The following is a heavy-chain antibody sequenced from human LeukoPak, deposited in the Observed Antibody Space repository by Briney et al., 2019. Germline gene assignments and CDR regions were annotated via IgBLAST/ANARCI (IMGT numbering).Heavy chain of an antibody. Sequence: PGGSLTLSCAASGFTFSRYEMNWVRHAPGKGREWVSYISSSGCTIYYAYSVKGRFTISRDNAKNSLYLQMNSQRAEDTAVYYCARDRGVLRFLEWSRYAFDIWGQGTMVTVPS. D-gene: IGHD3-3*01. CDR1: GFTFSRYE. V-gene: IGHV3-48*03. CDR2: ISSSGCTI. CDR3: ARDRGVLRFLEWSRYAFDI. J-gene: IGHJ3*02.